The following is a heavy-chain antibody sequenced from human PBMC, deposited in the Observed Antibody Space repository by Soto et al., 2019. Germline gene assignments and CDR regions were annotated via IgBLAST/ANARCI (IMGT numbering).Heavy chain of an antibody. J-gene: IGHJ4*02. D-gene: IGHD2-15*01. CDR2: ISGSGGST. Sequence: EVQLLESGGGLVQPGGSLRLSCAASGFTFSSYAMSWVRQAPGKGLEWVSAISGSGGSTYYADSVKGRFTISRDNSKNTLYLQMTSLRAEDTAVYYCAKDRSGVVVAATGSDYWGQGTLVTVSS. V-gene: IGHV3-23*01. CDR3: AKDRSGVVVAATGSDY. CDR1: GFTFSSYA.